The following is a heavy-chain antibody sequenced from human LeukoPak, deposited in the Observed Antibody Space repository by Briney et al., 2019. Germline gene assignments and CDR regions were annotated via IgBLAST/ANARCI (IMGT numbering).Heavy chain of an antibody. CDR2: IIPIFGTA. CDR3: ARESSTYYYDSSGYYPDAFDI. CDR1: GGTFSSYA. Sequence: SVKVSCKASGGTFSSYAISWVRQAPGQGLEWMGGIIPIFGTANYAQKFQGRVTITADESTSTAYMELSSLRSEDTAVYYCARESSTYYYDSSGYYPDAFDIWGQGTMVTVSS. V-gene: IGHV1-69*13. D-gene: IGHD3-22*01. J-gene: IGHJ3*02.